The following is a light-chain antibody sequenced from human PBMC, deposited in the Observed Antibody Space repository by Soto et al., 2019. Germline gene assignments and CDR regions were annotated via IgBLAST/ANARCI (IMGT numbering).Light chain of an antibody. CDR2: AAS. CDR1: QSISSY. Sequence: DIQMTQSPSSLSASVGDRVTITCRASQSISSYLNWYQQKPGKAPKLLIYAASSLQSGFPSRFRGSGSGTDFTLTISSLQPQDFATYYCQQSYSTLFPFGPGTKVDIK. J-gene: IGKJ3*01. V-gene: IGKV1-39*01. CDR3: QQSYSTLFP.